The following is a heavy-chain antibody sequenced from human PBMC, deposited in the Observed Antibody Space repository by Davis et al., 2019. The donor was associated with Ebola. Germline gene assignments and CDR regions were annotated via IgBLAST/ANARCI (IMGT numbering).Heavy chain of an antibody. Sequence: SVKVSCKASGGTFSSYAISWVRQAPGQGLEWMGRIIPILGIANYAQKFQGRVTITADKSTSTAYMDLSSLRSEDTAMYYCARDVGSGSSIYYFDYWGQGTLVTVSS. CDR2: IIPILGIA. CDR1: GGTFSSYA. J-gene: IGHJ4*02. D-gene: IGHD3-10*01. CDR3: ARDVGSGSSIYYFDY. V-gene: IGHV1-69*04.